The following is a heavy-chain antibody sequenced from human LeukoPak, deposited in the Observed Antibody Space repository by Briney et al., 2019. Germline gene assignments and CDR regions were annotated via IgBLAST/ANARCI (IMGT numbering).Heavy chain of an antibody. Sequence: GGSLRPSCAASGFTFSSYGMHWVRQAPGKGLEWVAVISYDGSNKYYADSVKGRLTISRDNSKNTLYLQMNSLRAEDTAVYYCARNRRKWFGEPIDAFDIWGQGTMVTVSS. D-gene: IGHD3-10*01. CDR1: GFTFSSYG. V-gene: IGHV3-30*03. CDR3: ARNRRKWFGEPIDAFDI. CDR2: ISYDGSNK. J-gene: IGHJ3*02.